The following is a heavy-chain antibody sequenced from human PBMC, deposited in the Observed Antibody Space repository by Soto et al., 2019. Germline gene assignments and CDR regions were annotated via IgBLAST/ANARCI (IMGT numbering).Heavy chain of an antibody. V-gene: IGHV4-59*01. Sequence: SETLSLTCIISGDSTSNYYWSWIRQSPGKGLEWIGYISYSGNTNYNPSLKSRVTISVDTSKDQLSLKVTSVTAADTAMYLCARVVYSNGWIFDYWGQGTLVTVSS. CDR3: ARVVYSNGWIFDY. CDR1: GDSTSNYY. D-gene: IGHD6-19*01. J-gene: IGHJ4*01. CDR2: ISYSGNT.